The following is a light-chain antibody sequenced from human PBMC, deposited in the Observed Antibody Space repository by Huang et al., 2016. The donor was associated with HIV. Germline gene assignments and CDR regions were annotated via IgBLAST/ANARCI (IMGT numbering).Light chain of an antibody. CDR2: LGS. Sequence: DAVVPQSPLSLPVTPGEPASISCRSSQSLLHSTGYNYLDWYVQKPGQSPHLLFYLGSDRASGVTDRFSGSGSGTDFTLKISRVEAEDVGVYYCMQALQTPVFGPGTKVDIK. J-gene: IGKJ3*01. CDR3: MQALQTPV. CDR1: QSLLHSTGYNY. V-gene: IGKV2-28*01.